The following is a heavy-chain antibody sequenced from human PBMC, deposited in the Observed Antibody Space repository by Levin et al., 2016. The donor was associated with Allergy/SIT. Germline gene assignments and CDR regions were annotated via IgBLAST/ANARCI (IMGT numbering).Heavy chain of an antibody. J-gene: IGHJ6*02. CDR2: ISSSSSYI. Sequence: WIRQPPGKGLEWVSSISSSSSYIYYADSVKGRFTISRDNAKNSLYLQMNSLRAEDTAVYYCARDGHGVDYYYGMDVWGQGTTVTVSS. V-gene: IGHV3-21*01. CDR3: ARDGHGVDYYYGMDV. D-gene: IGHD3-16*01.